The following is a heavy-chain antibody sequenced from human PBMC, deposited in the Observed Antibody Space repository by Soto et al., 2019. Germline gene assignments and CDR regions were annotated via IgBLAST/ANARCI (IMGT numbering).Heavy chain of an antibody. V-gene: IGHV3-48*03. D-gene: IGHD3-22*01. CDR1: GFTFSSYE. CDR3: ARGVLSGYYNY. Sequence: PGGSLRLSXAASGFTFSSYEMNWVRQAPGKGLEWVSCISSSGSTIYDADSVKGRFTISRDNAKNSLYLQMNSLRAEDMAVYYCARGVLSGYYNYWGQGTLVTVSS. CDR2: ISSSGSTI. J-gene: IGHJ4*02.